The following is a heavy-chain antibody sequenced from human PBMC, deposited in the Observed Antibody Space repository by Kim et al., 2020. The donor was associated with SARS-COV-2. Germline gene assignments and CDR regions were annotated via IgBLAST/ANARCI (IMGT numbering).Heavy chain of an antibody. CDR1: GFTFSSYG. D-gene: IGHD3-9*01. Sequence: GGSLRLSCAASGFTFSSYGMHWVRQAPGKGLEWVAVISYDGSNKYYADSVKGRFTISRDNSKNTLYLQMNSLRAEDTAVYYCAKDDYDILTGYLSPPDY. CDR2: ISYDGSNK. J-gene: IGHJ4*01. V-gene: IGHV3-30*18. CDR3: AKDDYDILTGYLSPPDY.